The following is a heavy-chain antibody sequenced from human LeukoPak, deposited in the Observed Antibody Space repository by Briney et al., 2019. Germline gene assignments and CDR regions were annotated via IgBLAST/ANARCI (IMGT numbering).Heavy chain of an antibody. D-gene: IGHD4/OR15-4a*01. J-gene: IGHJ6*03. V-gene: IGHV4-59*01. CDR2: IYYSGST. CDR1: GGSISSYY. CDR3: ARAPGNDYYPYYYMDV. Sequence: SSETLSLTCTVSGGSISSYYWSWIQQPPGKGLEWIGYIYYSGSTNYNPSLKSRVTISVDTSKNQFSLKVNSVTAADTAVYYCARAPGNDYYPYYYMDVWGKGTTVTVSS.